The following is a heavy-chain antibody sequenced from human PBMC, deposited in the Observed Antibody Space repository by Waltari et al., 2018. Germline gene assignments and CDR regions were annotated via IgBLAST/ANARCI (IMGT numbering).Heavy chain of an antibody. Sequence: QLLESGGGLVHPGGSLRLSCEAPGFPLSPSAMSWVRQAPGKGLEWVSSIGGGDGSTYYADSVKGRFTVSRDNSKNTLSLQMNGLGADDTAVYFCARVAGYTNGGFDYWGQGTLVTVSS. V-gene: IGHV3-23*01. J-gene: IGHJ4*02. CDR2: IGGGDGST. D-gene: IGHD2-8*01. CDR1: GFPLSPSA. CDR3: ARVAGYTNGGFDY.